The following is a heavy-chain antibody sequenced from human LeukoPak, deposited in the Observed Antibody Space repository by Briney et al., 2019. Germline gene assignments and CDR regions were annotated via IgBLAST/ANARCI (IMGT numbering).Heavy chain of an antibody. CDR3: ARAVVVPADYYYYYYMDV. V-gene: IGHV4-4*07. CDR2: IYTCGST. J-gene: IGHJ6*03. Sequence: SETLSLTCTVSGGSISSYYWSWIRQPAGKGLEWIGRIYTCGSTNYNPSLKSRVTMSVDTSKSQFSLKLSSVTAADTAVYYCARAVVVPADYYYYYYMDVWGKGTTVTISS. CDR1: GGSISSYY. D-gene: IGHD2-2*01.